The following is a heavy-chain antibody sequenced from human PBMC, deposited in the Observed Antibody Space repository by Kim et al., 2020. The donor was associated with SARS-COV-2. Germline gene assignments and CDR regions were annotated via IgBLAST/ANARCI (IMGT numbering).Heavy chain of an antibody. Sequence: ASVKVSCKASGYTFTGYYMHWVRQAPGQGLVWMGRINPNSGSTNYAQNFQGRVTMTRDTSISTAYMELSRLRSDDTAVYYCATGIAVGGTGAYFDFWGQGTLVTVSS. V-gene: IGHV1-2*06. CDR1: GYTFTGYY. J-gene: IGHJ4*02. D-gene: IGHD6-19*01. CDR2: INPNSGST. CDR3: ATGIAVGGTGAYFDF.